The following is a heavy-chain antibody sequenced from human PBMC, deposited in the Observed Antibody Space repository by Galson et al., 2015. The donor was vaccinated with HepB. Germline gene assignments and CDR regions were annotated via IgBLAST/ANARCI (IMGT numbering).Heavy chain of an antibody. J-gene: IGHJ4*02. D-gene: IGHD3-3*01. V-gene: IGHV5-10-1*01. CDR3: ARPKYYDFWSGYFIEYYFDY. CDR2: IDPSDSYT. Sequence: SGAEVKKPGESLRISCKGSGYSFTSYWISWVRQMPGKGLEWMGRIDPSDSYTNYCPSFQGHVTISADKSISTAYLQWSSLKASDTAMYYCARPKYYDFWSGYFIEYYFDYWGQGTLVTVSS. CDR1: GYSFTSYW.